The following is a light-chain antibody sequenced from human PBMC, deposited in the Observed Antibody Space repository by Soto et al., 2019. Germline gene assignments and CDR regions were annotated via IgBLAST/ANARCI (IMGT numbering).Light chain of an antibody. CDR3: QESSSSLT. CDR1: QSINNY. Sequence: DIQMTQSPSSLSASVGDRVPITCRASQSINNYLSWYQQKPGKDPKSLIFLASTLQSGVPSRFSGSGSGTDFTLTISSLQPEDFATYYCQESSSSLTVGQGKRLEIK. J-gene: IGKJ5*01. CDR2: LAS. V-gene: IGKV1-39*01.